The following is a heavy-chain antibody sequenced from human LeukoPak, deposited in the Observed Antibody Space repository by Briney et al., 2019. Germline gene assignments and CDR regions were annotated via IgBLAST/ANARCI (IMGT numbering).Heavy chain of an antibody. J-gene: IGHJ4*02. D-gene: IGHD3-10*01. CDR2: ISAYNGNT. V-gene: IGHV1-18*01. CDR3: ARDLIGRRITMVRGVIGC. CDR1: GYTFTSYG. Sequence: ASVKVSCKASGYTFTSYGISWVRQAPGQGLEWMGWISAYNGNTNYAQKLQGRVTMTTDTSTSTAYMELRSLRSDDTAVYYCARDLIGRRITMVRGVIGCWGQGTLVTVSS.